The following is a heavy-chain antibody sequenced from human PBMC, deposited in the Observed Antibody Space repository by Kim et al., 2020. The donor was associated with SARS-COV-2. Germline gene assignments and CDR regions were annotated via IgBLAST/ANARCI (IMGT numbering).Heavy chain of an antibody. CDR1: GGSISSSSYY. CDR3: ARRYCSSTSCYGHNWFDP. J-gene: IGHJ5*02. V-gene: IGHV4-39*01. D-gene: IGHD2-2*01. CDR2: IYYSGST. Sequence: SETLSLTCTVSGGSISSSSYYWGWIRQPPGKGLEWIGSIYYSGSTYYNPSLKSRVTIPVDTSKNQFSLKLSSVTAADTAVYYCARRYCSSTSCYGHNWFDPWGQGTLVTVSS.